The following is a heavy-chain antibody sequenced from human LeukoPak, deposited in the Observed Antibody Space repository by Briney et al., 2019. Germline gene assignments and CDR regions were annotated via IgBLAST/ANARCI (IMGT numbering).Heavy chain of an antibody. V-gene: IGHV4-30-4*08. J-gene: IGHJ6*03. CDR2: IYYSGST. Sequence: SETLSLTCTVSGGSISSGDYYWSWIRQPPGKGLEWIGYIYYSGSTYYNPSLKSRVTISVDTSKNQFSLKLSSVTAADTAVYYCASSDSYYYYMDVWGKGTTVTVSS. CDR1: GGSISSGDYY. D-gene: IGHD3-3*01. CDR3: ASSDSYYYYMDV.